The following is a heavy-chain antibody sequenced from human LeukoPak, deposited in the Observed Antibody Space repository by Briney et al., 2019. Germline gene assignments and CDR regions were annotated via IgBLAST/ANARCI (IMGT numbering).Heavy chain of an antibody. CDR3: SRGESLYYDFWSGSYYFDY. CDR2: NYYSGST. D-gene: IGHD3-3*01. V-gene: IGHV4-59*01. CDR1: GGYISSYY. J-gene: IGHJ4*02. Sequence: SETLSLTCTVPGGYISSYYGSWIRQPPGKGLEWIEHNYYSGSTNYNPSLKSRVNISVDTSQNQFSLKLSSVTAAGTAVYYWSRGESLYYDFWSGSYYFDYWGQGTLVTVSS.